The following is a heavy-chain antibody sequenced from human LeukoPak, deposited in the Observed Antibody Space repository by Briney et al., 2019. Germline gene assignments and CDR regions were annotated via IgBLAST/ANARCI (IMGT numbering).Heavy chain of an antibody. Sequence: SETLSLTCTVSGGSISNDYWSWIRQAAGKGLEWIGEINHSGTTNYNPSLKSRVTISVDTSKNQFSLRLSSVTAADTAVYYCARGLRLPSRSTPAVPHVWGKGTTVTVSA. CDR1: GGSISNDY. CDR2: INHSGTT. D-gene: IGHD2/OR15-2a*01. CDR3: ARGLRLPSRSTPAVPHV. V-gene: IGHV4-34*01. J-gene: IGHJ6*04.